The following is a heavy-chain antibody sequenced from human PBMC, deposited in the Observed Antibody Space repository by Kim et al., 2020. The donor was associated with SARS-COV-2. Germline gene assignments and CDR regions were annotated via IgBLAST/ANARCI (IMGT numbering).Heavy chain of an antibody. CDR1: GVSINNNNW. CDR2: VYHSGSA. J-gene: IGHJ4*02. CDR3: ARTQYCSNSSTFYEVGLDY. V-gene: IGHV4-4*02. D-gene: IGHD2-8*01. Sequence: SETLSLTCTVSGVSINNNNWWTWVRQSPGKGLEWIGEVYHSGSANYNPSLSSRVTISVDKSKNQFSLPLTSVTAADTAIYYCARTQYCSNSSTFYEVGLDYWGQGTLVTVSS.